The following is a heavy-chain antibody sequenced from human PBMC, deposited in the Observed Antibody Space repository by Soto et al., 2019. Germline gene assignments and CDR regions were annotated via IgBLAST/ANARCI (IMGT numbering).Heavy chain of an antibody. V-gene: IGHV3-15*07. Sequence: GGSLRLSCAASGFTFSNAWMNWVRQAPGKGLEWVGRIKSKTDGGTTDYAAPVKGRFTISRDDSKNTLYLQMNSLKTEDTAVYYCTTTYYYDSKYGLAFDYYGMDVWGQGTTVTVSS. CDR2: IKSKTDGGTT. D-gene: IGHD3-22*01. CDR1: GFTFSNAW. J-gene: IGHJ6*02. CDR3: TTTYYYDSKYGLAFDYYGMDV.